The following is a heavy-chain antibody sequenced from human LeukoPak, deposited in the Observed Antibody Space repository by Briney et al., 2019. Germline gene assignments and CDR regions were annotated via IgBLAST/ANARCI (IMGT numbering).Heavy chain of an antibody. J-gene: IGHJ4*02. CDR1: GFTFSSYG. V-gene: IGHV3-30*18. D-gene: IGHD5-12*01. CDR2: ISYDGSNK. CDR3: AKDLPPYSGYDIHFDY. Sequence: GGSLRLSCAASGFTFSSYGMHWVRQAPGKGLEWVAVISYDGSNKYYADSVKGRFTISRDNSKNTLYLQMNSLRAEDTAVYYCAKDLPPYSGYDIHFDYWGQGTLVTVSS.